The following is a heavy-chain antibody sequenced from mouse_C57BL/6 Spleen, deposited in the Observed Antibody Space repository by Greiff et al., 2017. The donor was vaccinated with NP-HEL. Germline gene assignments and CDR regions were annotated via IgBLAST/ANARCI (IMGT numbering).Heavy chain of an antibody. Sequence: VQLQQSGPELVKPGASVKISCKASGYTFTDYYMNWVKQSHGKSLEWIGDINPNNGGTSYNQKFKGKATLTVDNSTSTAYMELRSLTSEDSAVYYCARSNSNAFAYWGQVTLVTVSA. CDR3: ARSNSNAFAY. CDR2: INPNNGGT. D-gene: IGHD2-5*01. J-gene: IGHJ3*01. CDR1: GYTFTDYY. V-gene: IGHV1-26*01.